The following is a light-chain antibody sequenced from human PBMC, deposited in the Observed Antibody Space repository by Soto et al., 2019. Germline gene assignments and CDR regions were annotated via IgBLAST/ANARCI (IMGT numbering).Light chain of an antibody. J-gene: IGKJ1*01. Sequence: DIQMTQSPSTLSASVGDRVTITCRASQSIGTWLAWYQQKPGKAPKLLIYDASSLESGVPSRFSGSGFGTEFTLTISSLQPDDFATYYCQQYNSYSRTFGQGIKVDIK. CDR2: DAS. CDR3: QQYNSYSRT. CDR1: QSIGTW. V-gene: IGKV1-5*01.